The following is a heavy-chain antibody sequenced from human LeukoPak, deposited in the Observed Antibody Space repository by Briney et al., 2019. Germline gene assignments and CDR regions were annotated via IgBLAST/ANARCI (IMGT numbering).Heavy chain of an antibody. Sequence: SETLSLTCAVYGGSFSGYYWSWIRQPPGKGLEWIGEINHSGSTNYNPSLKSRVTISVDTSKNQFSLKLSSVTAADTAVYYCARVQWLAPFDYWGQGTLVTVSS. V-gene: IGHV4-34*01. J-gene: IGHJ4*02. CDR3: ARVQWLAPFDY. CDR1: GGSFSGYY. CDR2: INHSGST. D-gene: IGHD6-19*01.